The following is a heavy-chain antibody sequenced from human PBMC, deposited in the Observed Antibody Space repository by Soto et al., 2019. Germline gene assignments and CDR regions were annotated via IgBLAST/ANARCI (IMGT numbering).Heavy chain of an antibody. CDR3: ASDPNIVGATHGGYYYYYGMEV. J-gene: IGHJ6*02. V-gene: IGHV3-7*01. CDR2: IKQDGSEK. Sequence: PGGSLRLSCAASGFTFSSYWMSWVRQAPGKGLEWVGNIKQDGSEKYYVDSVKGRFTISRDNAKNSLYLQMNSLRAEDTAVYYCASDPNIVGATHGGYYYYYGMEVWGQGTTVTVAS. D-gene: IGHD1-26*01. CDR1: GFTFSSYW.